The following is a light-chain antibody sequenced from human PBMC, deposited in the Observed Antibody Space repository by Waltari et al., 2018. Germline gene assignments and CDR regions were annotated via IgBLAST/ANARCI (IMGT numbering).Light chain of an antibody. J-gene: IGKJ1*01. CDR1: QSVSRT. Sequence: ATLSCRARQSVSRTLAWYQQKPGQAPRLLIYDASSRAAGIPDRFSGSGSGTDFSLTISRLEPEDFGVYYCQKYGTLPATFGQGTKVEI. V-gene: IGKV3-20*01. CDR2: DAS. CDR3: QKYGTLPAT.